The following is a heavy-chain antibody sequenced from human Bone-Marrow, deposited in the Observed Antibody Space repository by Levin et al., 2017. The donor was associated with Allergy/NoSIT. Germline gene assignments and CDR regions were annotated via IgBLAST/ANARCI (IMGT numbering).Heavy chain of an antibody. CDR3: ARETGGSRQHDY. D-gene: IGHD2-15*01. Sequence: SQTLSLPCIVSGGSISNSYWSWIRQPAGKGLEWIGRIDTSGNTNYSPSLKSRVTLSVDTSKNQFSLKLTSVTAADTAVYYCARETGGSRQHDYWGQGTLVTVSS. V-gene: IGHV4-4*07. J-gene: IGHJ4*02. CDR1: GGSISNSY. CDR2: IDTSGNT.